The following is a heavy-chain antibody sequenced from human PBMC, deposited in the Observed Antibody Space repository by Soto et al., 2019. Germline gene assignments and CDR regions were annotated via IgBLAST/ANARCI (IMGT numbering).Heavy chain of an antibody. V-gene: IGHV4-34*01. Sequence: QVQLQQWGAGLLKPSETLSLNCAVTGGSLSGYYWSWIRQPPGKGLEWIGEVKDGGHTNYSPSLRGRVTISSDTSNNQFSRRLNSATAADTGVYYCARGQEGVVATHWDQGSLVTVSS. D-gene: IGHD5-12*01. J-gene: IGHJ4*02. CDR1: GGSLSGYY. CDR2: VKDGGHT. CDR3: ARGQEGVVATH.